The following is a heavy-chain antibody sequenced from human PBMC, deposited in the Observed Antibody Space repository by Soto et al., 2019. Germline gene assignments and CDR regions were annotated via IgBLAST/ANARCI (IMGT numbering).Heavy chain of an antibody. V-gene: IGHV1-2*04. J-gene: IGHJ6*03. CDR2: INPNGGVT. CDR1: GDSFNDYY. CDR3: ARESGGATATLDYYYFYMDV. D-gene: IGHD5-12*01. Sequence: QVQLVQSGAEVRKPGASVTVSCRSSGDSFNDYYIHWVRQAPGQGLGWMGWINPNGGVTKYAQKFQGWVSMTRDTSIRTVYMQLSRLRSDDTAVYYCARESGGATATLDYYYFYMDVWGTGTTVTVS.